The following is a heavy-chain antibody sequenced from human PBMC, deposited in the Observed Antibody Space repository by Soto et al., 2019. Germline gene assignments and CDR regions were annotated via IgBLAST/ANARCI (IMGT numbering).Heavy chain of an antibody. J-gene: IGHJ6*02. CDR1: GFTFSNAW. CDR2: IKSKTDGGTT. D-gene: IGHD6-13*01. V-gene: IGHV3-15*07. Sequence: EVQLVESGGGLVKPGGSLRLSCAASGFTFSNAWMNWVRHAPGKGLEWVCRIKSKTDGGTTDYAAPVKGRFTISRDDSKNTLYLQMNSLKTEDTAVYYCTTDPHGSWYNYYGMDVWGQGTTVTVSS. CDR3: TTDPHGSWYNYYGMDV.